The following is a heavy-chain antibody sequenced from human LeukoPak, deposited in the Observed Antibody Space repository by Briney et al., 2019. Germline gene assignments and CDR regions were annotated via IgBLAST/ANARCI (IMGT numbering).Heavy chain of an antibody. CDR1: GYTFTSYG. CDR2: ISAYNGNT. J-gene: IGHJ3*02. D-gene: IGHD6-19*01. CDR3: ARETRYSSGWSAGAFDI. V-gene: IGHV1-18*01. Sequence: ASVKVSCKASGYTFTSYGISWVRQAPGQGLEWMGWISAYNGNTNYAQKLQGRVTMTTDTSTSTAYMELRSLRSDDTAVYYCARETRYSSGWSAGAFDIWGQGTMVTVSS.